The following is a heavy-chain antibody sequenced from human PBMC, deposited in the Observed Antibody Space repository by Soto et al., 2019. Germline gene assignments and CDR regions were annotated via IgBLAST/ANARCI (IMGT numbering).Heavy chain of an antibody. Sequence: PGGSLRLSCAASGFTFSSYAMHWVRQAPGKGLEWVAVISYDGSNKYYADSVKGRFTISRDNSKNTLYLQMNSLRAEDTAVYYCARDGTYEYGYPPRYWGQGTLVTVSS. CDR2: ISYDGSNK. CDR3: ARDGTYEYGYPPRY. J-gene: IGHJ4*02. V-gene: IGHV3-30-3*01. D-gene: IGHD3-16*01. CDR1: GFTFSSYA.